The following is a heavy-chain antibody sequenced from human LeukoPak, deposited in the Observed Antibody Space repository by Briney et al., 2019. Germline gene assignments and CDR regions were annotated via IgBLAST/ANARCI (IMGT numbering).Heavy chain of an antibody. Sequence: SVKDRFTISRDNAKNSLYLQINRLRDEDTALYYCARPRDLFSSSSCPSFDYWGQGTLVTVSS. CDR3: ARPRDLFSSSSCPSFDY. J-gene: IGHJ4*02. V-gene: IGHV3-20*03. D-gene: IGHD2-15*01.